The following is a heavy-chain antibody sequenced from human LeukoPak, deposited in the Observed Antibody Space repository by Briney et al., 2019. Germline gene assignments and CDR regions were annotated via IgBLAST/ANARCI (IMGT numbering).Heavy chain of an antibody. CDR3: VKNGCGGDCYGDY. CDR2: ISSSSSYI. J-gene: IGHJ4*02. CDR1: GFTFSSYS. Sequence: GGSLRLSCAASGFTFSSYSMNWVRQAPGKGLEWVSSISSSSSYIYYADSVKGRFTISRDNAKNSLYLQMNSLRAEDTAVYYCVKNGCGGDCYGDYWGQGILVTVSS. D-gene: IGHD2-21*02. V-gene: IGHV3-21*04.